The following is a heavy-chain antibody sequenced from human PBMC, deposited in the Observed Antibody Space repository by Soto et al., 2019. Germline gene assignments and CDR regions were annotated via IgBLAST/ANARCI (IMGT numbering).Heavy chain of an antibody. CDR3: ARVDRNCYYYYYMDV. V-gene: IGHV3-7*01. D-gene: IGHD1-7*01. CDR1: GFTFSIYW. CDR2: IKQDGSEK. Sequence: EVQLVESGGGLVQPGGSLRLSCPASGFTFSIYWMSWVRQAPGKGLEWVANIKQDGSEKYYVDSVKGRFTISRDNAKNSLYLQMNSLRAEDTAVYYCARVDRNCYYYYYMDVWGKGSTVTVAS. J-gene: IGHJ6*03.